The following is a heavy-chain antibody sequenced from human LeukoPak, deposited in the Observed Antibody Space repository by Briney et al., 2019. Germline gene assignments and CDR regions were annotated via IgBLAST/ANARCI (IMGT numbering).Heavy chain of an antibody. Sequence: GSLRLSCAASGFTFSSYAMSWVRQAPGKGLEWVSAISGSGGSTYYADSVKGRFTISRDNSKNTLYLQMNSLRAEDTAVYYCAKDITIFGVVIEDAFDIWGQGTMVTVSS. D-gene: IGHD3-3*01. CDR2: ISGSGGST. CDR3: AKDITIFGVVIEDAFDI. CDR1: GFTFSSYA. V-gene: IGHV3-23*01. J-gene: IGHJ3*02.